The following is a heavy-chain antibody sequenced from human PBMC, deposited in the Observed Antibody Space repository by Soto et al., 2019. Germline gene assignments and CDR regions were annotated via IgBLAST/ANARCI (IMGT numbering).Heavy chain of an antibody. CDR2: ISSSSSTI. J-gene: IGHJ5*02. CDR3: ARGGSYLDWFGP. Sequence: EVQLVESGGGLVQPGGSLRLSCAASGFTFSSYSMNWVRQAPGKGLEWVSYISSSSSTIYYADSVKGRFTISRDKAKNSLYLQMNSLRAEDTAVCYCARGGSYLDWFGPWGQGTLVTVSS. V-gene: IGHV3-48*01. D-gene: IGHD1-26*01. CDR1: GFTFSSYS.